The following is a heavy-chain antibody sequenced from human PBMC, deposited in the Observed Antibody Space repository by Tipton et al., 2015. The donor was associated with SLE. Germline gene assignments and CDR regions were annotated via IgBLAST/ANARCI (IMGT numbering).Heavy chain of an antibody. CDR1: GGYISSSSYY. J-gene: IGHJ6*03. CDR3: ARESNYDFWSGMNYYFYFMDV. V-gene: IGHV4-39*07. CDR2: IYYSGST. D-gene: IGHD3-3*01. Sequence: TPSLTCTVSGGYISSSSYYWGWIRQPPGKGLEWIGSIYYSGSTYYNPSLKSRVTISVDTSKNQFSLKVSSVTAADTAVYYCARESNYDFWSGMNYYFYFMDVWGKGTTVTVSS.